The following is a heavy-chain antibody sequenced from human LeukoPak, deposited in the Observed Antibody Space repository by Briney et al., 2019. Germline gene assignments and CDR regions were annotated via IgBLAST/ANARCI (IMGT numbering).Heavy chain of an antibody. V-gene: IGHV3-43*02. J-gene: IGHJ4*02. CDR1: GFTFDDYA. CDR2: ISIGDGGNT. D-gene: IGHD1-7*01. Sequence: GGSLRLSCAASGFTFDDYAMHWLRQAPGKGLEWVSLISIGDGGNTYYADLVKGRFTISHSNSKNLLFLKKNSLRTEEPAFFFRAKDISTGTAFDYWGQGALVTVSS. CDR3: AKDISTGTAFDY.